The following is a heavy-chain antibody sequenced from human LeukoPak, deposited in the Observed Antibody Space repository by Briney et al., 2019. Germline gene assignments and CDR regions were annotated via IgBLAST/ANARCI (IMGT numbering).Heavy chain of an antibody. D-gene: IGHD6-13*01. CDR1: GYTFTGYY. Sequence: GASVTVSCKASGYTFTGYYMHWVRQAPGQGLEWMGWINPNSGGTNYAQKFQGRVTMTRDTSISTAYMELSRLRSDDTAVYYCARGDSSSWSRTFDYWGQGTLVTVSS. CDR2: INPNSGGT. J-gene: IGHJ4*02. CDR3: ARGDSSSWSRTFDY. V-gene: IGHV1-2*02.